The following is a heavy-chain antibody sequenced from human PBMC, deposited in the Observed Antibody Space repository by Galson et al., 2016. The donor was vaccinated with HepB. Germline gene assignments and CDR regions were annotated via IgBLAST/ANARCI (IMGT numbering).Heavy chain of an antibody. CDR2: IYSGGST. CDR1: GFTVSTNY. CDR3: ARGSGSGSSRFRFYFYMDM. D-gene: IGHD3-10*01. Sequence: SLRLSCAASGFTVSTNYMSWVRQAPGKGLEWVSVIYSGGSTYYADSVKGRFTISRDNSKNTLYLQMNSLRVDDSAIYYCARGSGSGSSRFRFYFYMDMWGKGTTVTVSS. J-gene: IGHJ6*03. V-gene: IGHV3-53*01.